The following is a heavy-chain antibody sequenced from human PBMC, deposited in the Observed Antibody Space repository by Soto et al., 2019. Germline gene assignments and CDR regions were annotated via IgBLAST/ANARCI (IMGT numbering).Heavy chain of an antibody. J-gene: IGHJ4*02. CDR2: IKQDGSEK. Sequence: PGGSLRLSCAASGFTFSSYWMSWVRQAPGKGLEWVANIKQDGSEKYYVDSVKGRFTISSDNAKNSLYLQMNSLRAEDTAVYYCAREASGGDFDYWGQGTLVTVSS. D-gene: IGHD6-19*01. CDR3: AREASGGDFDY. CDR1: GFTFSSYW. V-gene: IGHV3-7*01.